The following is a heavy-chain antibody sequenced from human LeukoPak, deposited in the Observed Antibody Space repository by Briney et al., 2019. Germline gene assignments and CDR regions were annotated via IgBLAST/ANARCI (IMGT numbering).Heavy chain of an antibody. D-gene: IGHD3-22*01. CDR1: GFTFSSYS. Sequence: RGALRLSCAASGFTFSSYSMNWVRQAPGKGLEWVSSISSSSSYIYYADSVKGRFTISRENAKNSVYLQMNSLRAEDTAVYYCARGDYDSSKYYYYMDVWGKGTTVTVSS. J-gene: IGHJ6*03. V-gene: IGHV3-21*01. CDR2: ISSSSSYI. CDR3: ARGDYDSSKYYYYMDV.